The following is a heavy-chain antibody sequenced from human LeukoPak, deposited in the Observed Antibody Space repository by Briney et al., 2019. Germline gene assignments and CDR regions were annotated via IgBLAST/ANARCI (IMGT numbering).Heavy chain of an antibody. CDR1: GFTFSSYA. CDR2: ISYDGSNK. D-gene: IGHD1-1*01. V-gene: IGHV3-30-3*01. CDR3: PTTGTTADYFDY. Sequence: GGSLRLSCAASGFTFSSYAMHWVRQAPGKGLEWVAVISYDGSNKYYADSVKCRFTISRDNSKNTLYLQMNSLRAEDTAVYYCPTTGTTADYFDYWGQGTLVTVSS. J-gene: IGHJ4*02.